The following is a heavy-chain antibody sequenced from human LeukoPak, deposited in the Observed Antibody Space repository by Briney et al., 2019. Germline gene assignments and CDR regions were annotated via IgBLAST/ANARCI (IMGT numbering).Heavy chain of an antibody. CDR1: GGSISSSSYY. CDR3: ARKCREYYYYYYMDV. J-gene: IGHJ6*03. CDR2: IYYSGST. V-gene: IGHV4-39*07. Sequence: SETLSLTCTVSGGSISSSSYYWGWIRQPPGKGPEWIGSIYYSGSTYYNPSLKSRVTISVDTSKNQFSLKLSSVTAADTAVYYCARKCREYYYYYYMDVWGKGTTVTVSS.